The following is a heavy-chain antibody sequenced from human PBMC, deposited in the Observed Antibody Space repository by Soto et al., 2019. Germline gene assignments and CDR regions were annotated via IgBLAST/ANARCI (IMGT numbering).Heavy chain of an antibody. V-gene: IGHV1-2*04. Sequence: ASVKVSCKASGGTFSSYAISWVRQAPGQGLEWMGWIIPNGGVTKYAQKFQGWVTMTGDTSISTAYMELSRLRSDDTAVYYCAREVGATPPYNWFEPWGQGTLVTVSS. CDR2: IIPNGGVT. J-gene: IGHJ5*02. CDR1: GGTFSSYA. CDR3: AREVGATPPYNWFEP. D-gene: IGHD2-15*01.